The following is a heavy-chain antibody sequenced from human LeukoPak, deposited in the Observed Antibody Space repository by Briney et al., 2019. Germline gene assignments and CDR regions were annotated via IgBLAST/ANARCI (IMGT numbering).Heavy chain of an antibody. CDR1: GFTLSRYA. CDR2: ISSNGGST. CDR3: VKARGIQLWLPGDY. D-gene: IGHD5-18*01. V-gene: IGHV3-64D*09. Sequence: GGTLRLSCSVSGFTLSRYAMHWVRQAPGTGLEYVSAISSNGGSTYYGDSVKGRFTISRDNSKNTLYLQMSSLRAEDTAVYYCVKARGIQLWLPGDYWGRGRLVTVSS. J-gene: IGHJ4*02.